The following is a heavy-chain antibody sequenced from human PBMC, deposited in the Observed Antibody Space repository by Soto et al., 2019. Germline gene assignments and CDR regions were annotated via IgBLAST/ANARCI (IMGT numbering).Heavy chain of an antibody. CDR3: ARRYGSCFDI. CDR1: GGCISSYY. J-gene: IGHJ3*02. D-gene: IGHD3-10*01. Sequence: QVQLQESGPGLVKPSETLSLTCTVSGGCISSYYWSWIRQPPGKGLEWIGYIYYSGSTNYNPSLKSRVTISVDTSKNQFSLKLSSVTAADTAVYYCARRYGSCFDIWGPGTMVTVSS. CDR2: IYYSGST. V-gene: IGHV4-59*08.